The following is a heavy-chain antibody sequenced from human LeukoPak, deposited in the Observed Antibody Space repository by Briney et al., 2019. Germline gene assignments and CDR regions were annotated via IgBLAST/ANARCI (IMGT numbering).Heavy chain of an antibody. V-gene: IGHV3-7*04. D-gene: IGHD1-14*01. CDR2: IKDDGSEK. CDR1: GFTFSSYW. Sequence: GGSLRLSCVGSGFTFSSYWMTWVRQAPGKGLEWVANIKDDGSEKYSVDSVKGRSTISRDNAKNSLYLQMSSLRAEDTAVYYCARARIDYWGQGTLVTVSS. J-gene: IGHJ4*02. CDR3: ARARIDY.